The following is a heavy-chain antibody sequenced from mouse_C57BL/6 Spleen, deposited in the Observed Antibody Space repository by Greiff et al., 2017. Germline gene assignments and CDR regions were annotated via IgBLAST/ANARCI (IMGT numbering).Heavy chain of an antibody. V-gene: IGHV1-61*01. J-gene: IGHJ2*01. D-gene: IGHD1-1*02. CDR2: IYPSDSET. CDR1: GYTFTSYW. CDR3: ARGGLRWCDY. Sequence: QVQLQQPGAELVRPGSSVKLSCKASGYTFTSYWMDWVKQRPGQGLEWIGNIYPSDSETHYNQKFKDKATLTVDKSSSTAYMQLSSLTSEDSAVYYCARGGLRWCDYWGKGTTRTVS.